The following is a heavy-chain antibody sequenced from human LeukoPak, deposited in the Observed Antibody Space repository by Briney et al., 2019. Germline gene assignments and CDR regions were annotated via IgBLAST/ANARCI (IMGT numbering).Heavy chain of an antibody. CDR3: ATYMLRDNWNVHTFDS. Sequence: ASVKVSCKASGGTFITYTINWVRQAPGQGLEWMGGVIPIFGTANYAQKFQGRVTVTTDDSTSTAFMELSSLRSEDTAVYYCATYMLRDNWNVHTFDSWGQGTLVTVSS. D-gene: IGHD1-1*01. J-gene: IGHJ4*02. CDR2: VIPIFGTA. V-gene: IGHV1-69*05. CDR1: GGTFITYT.